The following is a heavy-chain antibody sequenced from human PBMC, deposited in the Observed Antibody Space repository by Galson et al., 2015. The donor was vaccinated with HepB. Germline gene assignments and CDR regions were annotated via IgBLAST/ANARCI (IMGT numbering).Heavy chain of an antibody. V-gene: IGHV1-69*04. Sequence: SVKVSCKASGGTFSSYAISWVRQAPGQGLEWMGRIIPILGIANYAQKFQGRVTITADKSTSTAYMELSSLRSEDTAVYYCARHPDFGEPMTAYYYYYGMDVWGQGTTVTVS. J-gene: IGHJ6*02. CDR3: ARHPDFGEPMTAYYYYYGMDV. CDR2: IIPILGIA. CDR1: GGTFSSYA. D-gene: IGHD3-10*01.